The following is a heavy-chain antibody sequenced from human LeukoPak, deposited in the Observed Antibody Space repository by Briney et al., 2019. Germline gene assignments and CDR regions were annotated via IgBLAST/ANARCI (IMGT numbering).Heavy chain of an antibody. CDR1: GYTFTSYD. CDR3: AKELNSYGYAFDV. J-gene: IGHJ3*01. D-gene: IGHD5-18*01. CDR2: INPYDNST. V-gene: IGHV1-46*01. Sequence: ASVKVSCKASGYTFTSYDINWVRQATGQGLEWVGTINPYDNSTNYAQKFQGRVTMTRDMSTSTVYMELNSLRSEDTAVYYCAKELNSYGYAFDVWGQGTMVTVSS.